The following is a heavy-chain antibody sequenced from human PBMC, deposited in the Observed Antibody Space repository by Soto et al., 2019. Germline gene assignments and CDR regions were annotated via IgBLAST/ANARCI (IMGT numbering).Heavy chain of an antibody. CDR2: ISAYNGNT. V-gene: IGHV1-18*01. Sequence: VASVKVSCKASGGTFSSYTISWVRQAPGQGLEWMGWISAYNGNTNYAQKLQGRVTMTTDTSTSTAYMELRSLRSDDTAVYYCARDAPPEDYWGQGTLVTVSS. CDR3: ARDAPPEDY. CDR1: GGTFSSYT. J-gene: IGHJ4*02.